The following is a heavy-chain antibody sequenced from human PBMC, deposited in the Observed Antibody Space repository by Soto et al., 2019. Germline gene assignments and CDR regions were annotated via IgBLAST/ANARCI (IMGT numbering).Heavy chain of an antibody. CDR2: IKTDGTYA. J-gene: IGHJ4*02. CDR1: GFTFSTYW. V-gene: IGHV3-74*01. CDR3: AAGGSGYYAN. D-gene: IGHD3-22*01. Sequence: EVQLVESGGDLVQPGGSLRLSCAASGFTFSTYWMHWVRQAPGKGLLWVSRIKTDGTYATYADSVKGRFTISRDNAKNTLYLQMNSLRVEDASVYYCAAGGSGYYANWRQGTLVTGSS.